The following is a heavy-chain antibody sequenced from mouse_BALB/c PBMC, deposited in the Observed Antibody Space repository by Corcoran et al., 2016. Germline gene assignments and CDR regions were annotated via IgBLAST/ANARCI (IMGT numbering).Heavy chain of an antibody. Sequence: EVLLQQSGPELVKPGASVKIPCKASGYTFTDYNMDWVKQSHGKSLEWIGDINPNNGGTIYNHKFKGKATLTVDKSSSTAYMELRSLTSEDTAVYYCARSDDYDEDYAMDYWGQGTSVTVSS. CDR1: GYTFTDYN. CDR2: INPNNGGT. V-gene: IGHV1-18*01. D-gene: IGHD2-4*01. CDR3: ARSDDYDEDYAMDY. J-gene: IGHJ4*01.